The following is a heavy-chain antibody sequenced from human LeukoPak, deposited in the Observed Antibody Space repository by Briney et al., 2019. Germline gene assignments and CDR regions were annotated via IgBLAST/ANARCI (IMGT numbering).Heavy chain of an antibody. CDR3: ARELEHNWFDP. D-gene: IGHD1-1*01. J-gene: IGHJ5*02. V-gene: IGHV4-34*01. CDR2: IYHSGST. CDR1: GVSFSGYY. Sequence: PSETLSLTCAVYGVSFSGYYWSWIRQPPGKGLEWIGEIYHSGSTNYNPSLKSRVTISVDTSKNQFSLKLSSVTAADTAVYYCARELEHNWFDPWGQGTLVTVSS.